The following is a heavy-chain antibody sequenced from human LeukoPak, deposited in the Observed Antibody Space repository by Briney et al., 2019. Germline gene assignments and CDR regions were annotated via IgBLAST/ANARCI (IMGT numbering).Heavy chain of an antibody. Sequence: SETLSLTCTVSGGSISSYYWSWIRQPPGKGLEWIGYIYYSGSTNYNPSLKSRVTMSVDTSKNQFSLKLSSVTAADTAVYYCARTTRLISWFDPWGQGTLVTVSS. V-gene: IGHV4-59*01. CDR1: GGSISSYY. J-gene: IGHJ5*02. CDR3: ARTTRLISWFDP. D-gene: IGHD1-1*01. CDR2: IYYSGST.